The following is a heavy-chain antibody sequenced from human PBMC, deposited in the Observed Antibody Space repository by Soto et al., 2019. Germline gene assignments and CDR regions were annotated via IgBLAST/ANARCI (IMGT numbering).Heavy chain of an antibody. CDR1: GFTFSDYY. CDR3: ARDHLVAEYYFDY. D-gene: IGHD2-15*01. V-gene: IGHV3-11*01. J-gene: IGHJ4*02. Sequence: GGSLRLSCAASGFTFSDYYMSWIRQAPGKGLEWVSYISSSGSTIYYADSVKGRFTISRDNAKNSLYLQMNSLRAEDTAVYYCARDHLVAEYYFDYWGQGTLVTVSS. CDR2: ISSSGSTI.